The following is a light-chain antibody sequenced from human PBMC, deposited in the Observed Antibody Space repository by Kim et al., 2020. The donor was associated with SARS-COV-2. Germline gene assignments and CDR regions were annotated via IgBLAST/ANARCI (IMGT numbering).Light chain of an antibody. Sequence: DIQLTQSPSSLSASVGDRVTIAWRSSQSITNYLNWYQQKPGEAPTLLIYAASTWQSGVPSRFSGSGSGTDFTLTIISLQPEGFATYYCQQDDTAPLRTFGQGTKVDIK. CDR3: QQDDTAPLRT. CDR2: AAS. J-gene: IGKJ1*01. CDR1: QSITNY. V-gene: IGKV1-39*01.